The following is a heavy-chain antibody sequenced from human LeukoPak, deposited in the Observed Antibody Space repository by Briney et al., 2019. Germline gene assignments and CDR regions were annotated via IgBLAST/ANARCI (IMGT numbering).Heavy chain of an antibody. D-gene: IGHD4-23*01. CDR3: TRHHGGNDAHRFDY. CDR1: GGSISYYF. V-gene: IGHV4-59*08. J-gene: IGHJ4*02. CDR2: GHYSASP. Sequence: PSETLSLTCTVSGGSISYYFWSWIRQPPGKGLEWIGYGHYSASPNYNPSLEGRATISVDTSKNQFSLNLNSVTAADTAVYYCTRHHGGNDAHRFDYWGQGILVTVSS.